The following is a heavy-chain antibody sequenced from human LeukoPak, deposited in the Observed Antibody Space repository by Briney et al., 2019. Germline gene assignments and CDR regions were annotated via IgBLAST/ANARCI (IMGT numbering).Heavy chain of an antibody. J-gene: IGHJ1*01. Sequence: SGTLSLTCAVYGGSFSGYYWSWIRQPPGKGLEWIGEINHSGSTNYNPSLKSRVTILVDTSKNQFSLKLSSVTAADTAVYYCARGHSPVTTKVSYFQHWGQGTLVTVSS. CDR2: INHSGST. V-gene: IGHV4-34*01. CDR1: GGSFSGYY. CDR3: ARGHSPVTTKVSYFQH. D-gene: IGHD4-17*01.